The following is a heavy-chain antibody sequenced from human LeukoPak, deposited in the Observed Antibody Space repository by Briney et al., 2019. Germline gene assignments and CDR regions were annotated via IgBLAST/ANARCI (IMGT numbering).Heavy chain of an antibody. D-gene: IGHD1-26*01. Sequence: GGSLRLSCAASGFTFSRYWMSWVRQAPGKGLEWVANIKQDGSEKYYVDSVKGRFTISRDNAKNSLYLQTNSLRAEDTAVYYCARLIVGAIDSWGQGTLVTVSS. V-gene: IGHV3-7*01. CDR2: IKQDGSEK. J-gene: IGHJ4*02. CDR3: ARLIVGAIDS. CDR1: GFTFSRYW.